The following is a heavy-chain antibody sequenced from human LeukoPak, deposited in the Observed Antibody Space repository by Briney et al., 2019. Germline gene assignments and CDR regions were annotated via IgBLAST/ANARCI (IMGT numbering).Heavy chain of an antibody. CDR3: ARELGYCSGNNCYGGTFDY. CDR2: ISHSGST. J-gene: IGHJ4*02. D-gene: IGHD2-2*01. CDR1: GGSISDYY. Sequence: SETLSLTCAVYGGSISDYYWSWIRQPPGKGLEWIGEISHSGSTDYNPSLKSRITISVDTAKNQLPLKLNSVTAADTAVYYCARELGYCSGNNCYGGTFDYWGQGTLVTVSS. V-gene: IGHV4-34*01.